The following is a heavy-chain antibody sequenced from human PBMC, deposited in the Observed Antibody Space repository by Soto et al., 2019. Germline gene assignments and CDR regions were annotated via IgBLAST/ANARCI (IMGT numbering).Heavy chain of an antibody. CDR3: ARLRWEQPWVFVY. J-gene: IGHJ4*02. Sequence: QVQLQQWGAGLLKPSETLSLTCAVYGGSFSGYYWSWIRQPPVQGLEWIGEINHNGGTNSNPSLKSRVTISLDASMTQFSVKRRSVTAADTAVFYCARLRWEQPWVFVYWCQGTLVTVSS. V-gene: IGHV4-34*02. CDR1: GGSFSGYY. D-gene: IGHD1-26*01. CDR2: INHNGGT.